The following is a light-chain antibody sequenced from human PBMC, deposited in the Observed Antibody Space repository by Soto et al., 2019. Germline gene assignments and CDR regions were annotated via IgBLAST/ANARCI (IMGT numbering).Light chain of an antibody. CDR3: QSYDSSLSGSV. Sequence: QSVLTQPPSVSGAPGQRVTTSCTGSNSNIGAGYDVHWYQQLPGTAPKLLIYGNSNRPSGVPDRFSGSKSVTSASLAITGLQAEDEADYYCQSYDSSLSGSVFGTGTKVTV. CDR1: NSNIGAGYD. CDR2: GNS. V-gene: IGLV1-40*01. J-gene: IGLJ1*01.